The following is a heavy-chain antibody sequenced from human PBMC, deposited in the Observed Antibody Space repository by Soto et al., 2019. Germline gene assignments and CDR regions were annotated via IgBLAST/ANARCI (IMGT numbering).Heavy chain of an antibody. CDR1: GFTFSSYA. CDR3: ARGDRGGSGSPASYYCSGLDV. CDR2: VSAGGDMT. V-gene: IGHV3-23*01. J-gene: IGHJ6*02. Sequence: DVHLLESGGHLVQPGGSLRLSCATSGFTFSSYAISVVRQAPGKGLEWVLSVSAGGDMTYYSDSVNGRFTSSRDNSINALFLQMNSLRIEDTALYYCARGDRGGSGSPASYYCSGLDVWGQGTTVTVS. D-gene: IGHD3-10*01.